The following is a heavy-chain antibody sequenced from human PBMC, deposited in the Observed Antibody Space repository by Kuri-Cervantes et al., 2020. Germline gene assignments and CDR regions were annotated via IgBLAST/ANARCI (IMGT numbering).Heavy chain of an antibody. J-gene: IGHJ5*02. D-gene: IGHD3-9*01. Sequence: ASVKVSCKASGYTFTSYGISWVRQAPGQRLEWMGWINPNSGGTNYAQKFQGRVTMTRDTSISTAYMELSRLRSDDTAVYYCARSRYYDILTGYYTHNWFDPWGQGTLVTVSS. CDR1: GYTFTSYG. CDR3: ARSRYYDILTGYYTHNWFDP. CDR2: INPNSGGT. V-gene: IGHV1-2*02.